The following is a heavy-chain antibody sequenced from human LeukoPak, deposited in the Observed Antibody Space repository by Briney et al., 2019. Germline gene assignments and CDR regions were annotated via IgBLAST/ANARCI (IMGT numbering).Heavy chain of an antibody. CDR3: AKDLIEINYGGNSHSSY. Sequence: GGSLRLSSAASGFTFDDYAMHWVRQAPGKGLEWVSLISGDGDSTYYADSVKGRFTISRDNSKNSLYLQMNSLRTEDTVLYYCAKDLIEINYGGNSHSSYWGQGTLVTVSS. J-gene: IGHJ4*02. D-gene: IGHD4-23*01. CDR2: ISGDGDST. CDR1: GFTFDDYA. V-gene: IGHV3-43*02.